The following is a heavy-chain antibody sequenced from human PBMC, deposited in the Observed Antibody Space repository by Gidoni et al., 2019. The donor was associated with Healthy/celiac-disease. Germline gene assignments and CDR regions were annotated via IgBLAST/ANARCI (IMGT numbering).Heavy chain of an antibody. D-gene: IGHD6-19*01. J-gene: IGHJ4*02. CDR3: ASGTLVAGTGPLDY. CDR2: ISSSSSTI. V-gene: IGHV3-48*02. CDR1: GFPFSSYS. Sequence: EVQLVESGGGLVQPGGSLRRSCEASGFPFSSYSMNWVRHAPGKGLEWVSYISSSSSTIYYADSVKGRFTISRDNDKNSLYLQMNSLRDEDTAVYYCASGTLVAGTGPLDYWGQGTLVTVSS.